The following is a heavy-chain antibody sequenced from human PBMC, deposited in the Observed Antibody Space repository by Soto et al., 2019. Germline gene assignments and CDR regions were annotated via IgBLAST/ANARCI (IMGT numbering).Heavy chain of an antibody. V-gene: IGHV4-31*03. J-gene: IGHJ5*02. CDR3: ARGNGGVTRGGRNWFDP. CDR2: IYYSGST. Sequence: QVQLQESGPGLVKPSQTLSLTCTVSGGSISSGGYYWSWIRQHPGKGLEWIGYIYYSGSTYYNPSLKSRVTISVDTAKNQFSRKRSSVTDADTAVYYLARGNGGVTRGGRNWFDPWGQGTLVTVSS. CDR1: GGSISSGGYY. D-gene: IGHD3-16*01.